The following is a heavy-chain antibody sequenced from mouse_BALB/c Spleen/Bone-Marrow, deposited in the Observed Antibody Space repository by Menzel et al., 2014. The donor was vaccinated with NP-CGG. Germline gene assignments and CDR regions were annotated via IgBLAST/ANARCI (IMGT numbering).Heavy chain of an antibody. CDR1: GFDFSRYW. J-gene: IGHJ1*01. D-gene: IGHD4-1*01. Sequence: EVKLTESGGGLVQPGGSLKLSCAASGFDFSRYWMSWVRQAPGKGLEWIGEINPDSSTINYTPSLKDKFIISRYNAKNTLYLQMSKVRSEDTALYYCAKANWDVSGYFDVWGAGTTVTVSS. CDR3: AKANWDVSGYFDV. CDR2: INPDSSTI. V-gene: IGHV4-1*02.